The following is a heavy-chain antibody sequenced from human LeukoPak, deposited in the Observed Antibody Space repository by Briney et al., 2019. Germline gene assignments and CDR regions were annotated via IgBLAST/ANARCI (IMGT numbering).Heavy chain of an antibody. CDR3: ARGQYCSGGSCYPADYFDY. V-gene: IGHV3-23*01. Sequence: PGGSLRPSCAASGFTFSNYAMSWVRQAPGRGLEWSSATSDSGGSTYYADSVKGRFTISRDNSKNTLYLQMDSLRAEDTAVYYCARGQYCSGGSCYPADYFDYWGRGTLVTVSS. D-gene: IGHD2-15*01. CDR1: GFTFSNYA. CDR2: TSDSGGST. J-gene: IGHJ4*02.